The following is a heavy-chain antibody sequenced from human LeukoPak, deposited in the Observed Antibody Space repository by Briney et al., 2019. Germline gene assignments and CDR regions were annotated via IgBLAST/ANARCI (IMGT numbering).Heavy chain of an antibody. CDR2: IRYDGSDQ. Sequence: PGGSLRLSCAASGFPFSSYDMHWVRQAPGKGLEWVAFIRYDGSDQCYADSVKGRFTISRDNSKNTLSLHLNSLRSEDTAVYYCARYEYFDLWGQGTLVIVSS. CDR1: GFPFSSYD. J-gene: IGHJ4*02. D-gene: IGHD2-15*01. CDR3: ARYEYFDL. V-gene: IGHV3-30*02.